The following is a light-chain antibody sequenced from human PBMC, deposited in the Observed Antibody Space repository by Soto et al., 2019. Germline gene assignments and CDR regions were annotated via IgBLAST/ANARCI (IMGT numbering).Light chain of an antibody. V-gene: IGKV3-20*01. CDR3: QQYGSSTT. CDR2: GAS. Sequence: EIVLTQSPGTLSFSPGERATLSCRASLSVSSSYLAWYQQKPGQAPRLVIYGASSSATGIPVRFRGSGSGTEFTLTISRLEPEDIAVYYCQQYGSSTTFGQVTKVEIK. J-gene: IGKJ1*01. CDR1: LSVSSSY.